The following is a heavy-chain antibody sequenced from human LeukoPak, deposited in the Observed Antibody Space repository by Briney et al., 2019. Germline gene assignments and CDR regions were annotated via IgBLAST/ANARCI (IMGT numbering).Heavy chain of an antibody. J-gene: IGHJ4*02. D-gene: IGHD2-21*02. V-gene: IGHV4-4*07. CDR2: IYTSGST. CDR3: TRDVGGGDCYRGGCFDY. CDR1: GGSISSYH. Sequence: SETLSLTCTVSGGSISSYHWSWIQQPAGKGLEWIGRIYTSGSTNYNPSLKSRVTISVDTSKNQFSLKLSSVTAADTAVYYCTRDVGGGDCYRGGCFDYWGQGTLVTVSS.